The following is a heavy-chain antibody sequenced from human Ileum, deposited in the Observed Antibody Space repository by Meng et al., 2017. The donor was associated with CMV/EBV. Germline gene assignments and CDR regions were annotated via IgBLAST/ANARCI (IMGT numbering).Heavy chain of an antibody. Sequence: GESLKISCVASGFTFTNYWMSWVRQAPGKGLEWVANMKPDGSEMYYVDSVKGRFTISRDNAKNSLYLQMNSLRAEDTAVYSCSKGGVMVRGGGDYWGQGTLVTVSS. V-gene: IGHV3-7*03. CDR3: SKGGVMVRGGGDY. CDR1: GFTFTNYW. CDR2: MKPDGSEM. J-gene: IGHJ4*02. D-gene: IGHD3-10*01.